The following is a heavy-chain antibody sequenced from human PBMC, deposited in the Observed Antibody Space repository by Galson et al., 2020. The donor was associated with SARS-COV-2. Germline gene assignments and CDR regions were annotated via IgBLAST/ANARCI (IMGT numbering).Heavy chain of an antibody. D-gene: IGHD6-13*01. J-gene: IGHJ5*02. CDR1: GGSISSNNW. CDR2: IYHTGTT. Sequence: SETLSLTCVVSGGSISSNNWWSWVRQPPGKGLEWIGEIYHTGTTNYNPSLESRLTISVDKSKNQFSLRLTSVTAADTAVYYCSRDGAGVAAGTEALSSWGQRTLVTVS. CDR3: SRDGAGVAAGTEALSS. V-gene: IGHV4-4*02.